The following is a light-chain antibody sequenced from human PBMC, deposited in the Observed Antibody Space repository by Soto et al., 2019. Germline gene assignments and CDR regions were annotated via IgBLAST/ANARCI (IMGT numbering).Light chain of an antibody. CDR1: QSVSSN. J-gene: IGKJ1*01. CDR3: QQYNNWPRT. CDR2: GAS. Sequence: EIVMTQSPATLSVSPGERATLSCRASQSVSSNLAWYQQKPGQAPRLLIYGASTRATGIPARFSGSGSGTDFTLTINSLQSEDFVVYYCQQYNNWPRTFGQGTKVDIK. V-gene: IGKV3-15*01.